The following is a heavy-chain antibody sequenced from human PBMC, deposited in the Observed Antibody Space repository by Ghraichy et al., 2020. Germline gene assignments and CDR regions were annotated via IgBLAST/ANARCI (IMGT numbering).Heavy chain of an antibody. CDR3: ARLSGGYYDLDY. J-gene: IGHJ4*02. D-gene: IGHD3-22*01. V-gene: IGHV5-51*01. CDR1: GYNFAIYW. Sequence: GESLNISCKGSGYNFAIYWIAWVRQMPGKGLEWMGSIYPGDSDTRNSPSFQGQVTMSADKSISTAYLQWTSLKASDPAMDYCARLSGGYYDLDYWGQGTLVTVSS. CDR2: IYPGDSDT.